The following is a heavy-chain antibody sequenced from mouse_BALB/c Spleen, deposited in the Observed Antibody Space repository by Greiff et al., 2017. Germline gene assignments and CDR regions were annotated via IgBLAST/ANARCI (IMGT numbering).Heavy chain of an antibody. V-gene: IGHV3-2*02. CDR2: ISYSGST. Sequence: EVKLQESGPGLVKPSQSLSLTCTVTGYSITSDYAWNWIRQLPGNKLEWRGYISYSGSTSYNPSLKSRISITRDTSKNPFFLQLNSVTTEDTATYYCAGDWDDYAMDYGGQGTSVTVSS. J-gene: IGHJ4*01. CDR3: AGDWDDYAMDY. D-gene: IGHD4-1*01. CDR1: GYSITSDYA.